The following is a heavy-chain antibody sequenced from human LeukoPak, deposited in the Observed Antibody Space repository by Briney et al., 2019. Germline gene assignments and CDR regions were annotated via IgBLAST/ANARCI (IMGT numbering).Heavy chain of an antibody. CDR1: AGSAGGYY. CDR2: TNHSGST. J-gene: IGHJ6*03. D-gene: IGHD3-10*01. CDR3: AREPNYGSGIFYYYYMDV. Sequence: PSETMSLTSAVYAGSAGGYYCRWNSQPPGRGREWKGETNHSGSTNYNPSLKSRVTISVDTYKKQFSLKLSSVTAADTAVYYCAREPNYGSGIFYYYYMDVWGKGTTVTVSS. V-gene: IGHV4-34*01.